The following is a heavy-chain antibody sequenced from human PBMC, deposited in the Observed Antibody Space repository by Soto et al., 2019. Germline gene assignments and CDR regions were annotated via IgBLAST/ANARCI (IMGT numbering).Heavy chain of an antibody. CDR1: DGKIVGVGYC. CDR2: IYYSGST. D-gene: IGHD3-3*02. CDR3: ARDRRPSRIFGVAGYNWFDP. Sequence: PSETMSLTRSVADGKIVGVGYCWIWINKHPGKGLEWIGYIYYSGSTYYNPSLKSRVTISVDTSKNQFSLKLSSVTAADTAVYYCARDRRPSRIFGVAGYNWFDPWGQGTLVTVS. V-gene: IGHV4-31*02. J-gene: IGHJ5*02.